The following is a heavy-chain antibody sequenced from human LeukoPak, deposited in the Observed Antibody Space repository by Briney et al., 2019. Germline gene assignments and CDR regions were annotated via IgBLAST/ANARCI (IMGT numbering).Heavy chain of an antibody. CDR1: GFTFSSYA. CDR2: ISYDGSNK. CDR3: AKDYGGTPGSGWYGWFDP. V-gene: IGHV3-30-3*01. Sequence: PGRSLRLSCAASGFTFSSYAMHWVRQAPGKGLEWVAVISYDGSNKYYADSVKGRFTISRDNSKNTLYLQMNSLRAEDTALYYCAKDYGGTPGSGWYGWFDPWGQGTLVTVSS. J-gene: IGHJ5*02. D-gene: IGHD6-19*01.